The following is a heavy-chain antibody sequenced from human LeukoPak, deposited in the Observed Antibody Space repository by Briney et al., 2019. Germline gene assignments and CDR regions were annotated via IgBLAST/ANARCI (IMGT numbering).Heavy chain of an antibody. CDR1: GYTFTSYG. CDR2: ISAYNGNT. Sequence: ASVKVSCKASGYTFTSYGISWVRQAPGQGREWMGWISAYNGNTNYAQKLQGRVTMTTDTSTSTAYMELRSMRSEDTAVYYCAREASTMIVAPTDAFDIWGQGTMVTVSS. CDR3: AREASTMIVAPTDAFDI. J-gene: IGHJ3*02. D-gene: IGHD3-22*01. V-gene: IGHV1-18*01.